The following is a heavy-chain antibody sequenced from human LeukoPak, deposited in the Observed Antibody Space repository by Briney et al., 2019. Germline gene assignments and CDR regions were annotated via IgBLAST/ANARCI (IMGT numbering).Heavy chain of an antibody. Sequence: GESLKISCKGSGYSFTSYWFGWVRQMPGKGLEWMGIIYPGDSDTRYSPSFQGQVTISADKSISTAYLQWSSLKASDTAMYYCARLNYYDSSGYGGAIDYWGQGTLVTVSS. V-gene: IGHV5-51*01. D-gene: IGHD3-22*01. CDR1: GYSFTSYW. CDR2: IYPGDSDT. J-gene: IGHJ4*02. CDR3: ARLNYYDSSGYGGAIDY.